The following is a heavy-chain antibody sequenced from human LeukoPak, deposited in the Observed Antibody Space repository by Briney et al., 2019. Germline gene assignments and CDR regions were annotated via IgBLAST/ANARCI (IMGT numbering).Heavy chain of an antibody. V-gene: IGHV1-69*13. CDR3: AREWNYETNGYFFYY. CDR1: GDTFSRYG. CDR2: IVPLFGTA. D-gene: IGHD3-22*01. J-gene: IGHJ4*02. Sequence: SVKVSCKASGDTFSRYGISWVRQAPGQGLEWMGGIVPLFGTANYAQKFQGRVTITADESTSTVYMELNSLRFEDTAVYYCAREWNYETNGYFFYYWGQGTLVTVSS.